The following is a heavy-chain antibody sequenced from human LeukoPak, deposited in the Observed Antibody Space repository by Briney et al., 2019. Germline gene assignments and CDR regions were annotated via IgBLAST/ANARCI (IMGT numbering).Heavy chain of an antibody. D-gene: IGHD2-15*01. CDR3: AKANRYLLTDYQYHYLDV. CDR2: INPDSDGT. J-gene: IGHJ6*03. V-gene: IGHV1-2*02. CDR1: GYTFTGYY. Sequence: ASVKVSCKASGYTFTGYYIHLVRQPPGQGLEWMGWINPDSDGTEYAQKFQDRVTMTRDTSISTAYMELSSLGSDDTAVYHCAKANRYLLTDYQYHYLDVWGKGTTVTV.